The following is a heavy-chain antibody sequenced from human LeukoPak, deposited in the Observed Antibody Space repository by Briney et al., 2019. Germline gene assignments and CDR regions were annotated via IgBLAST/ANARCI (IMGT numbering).Heavy chain of an antibody. CDR1: GDSISSFY. CDR3: ARDVVAAAGTWDY. D-gene: IGHD6-13*01. CDR2: IYTSGST. J-gene: IGHJ4*02. Sequence: SETPSLTCTVSGDSISSFYWTWIRQPAGKGLEWIGRIYTSGSTNYNPSLKSRVTMSVDTSKNQFSLKLSSVTAADTAVYCCARDVVAAAGTWDYWGQGTLVTVSS. V-gene: IGHV4-4*07.